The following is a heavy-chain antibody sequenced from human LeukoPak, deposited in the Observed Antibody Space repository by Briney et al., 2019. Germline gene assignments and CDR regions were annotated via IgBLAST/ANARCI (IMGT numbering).Heavy chain of an antibody. CDR3: AGYDSGAYYLFDY. V-gene: IGHV1-18*01. CDR1: GYTFTSYG. J-gene: IGHJ4*02. CDR2: ISAYDGNT. D-gene: IGHD3-22*01. Sequence: ASVKVSCKASGYTFTSYGISWVRQAPGQGLEWMGWISAYDGNTNYAQKLQGRVTMTTDTSTSTAYMELRSLRSDDTAVSYCAGYDSGAYYLFDYWGQGTLVTVSS.